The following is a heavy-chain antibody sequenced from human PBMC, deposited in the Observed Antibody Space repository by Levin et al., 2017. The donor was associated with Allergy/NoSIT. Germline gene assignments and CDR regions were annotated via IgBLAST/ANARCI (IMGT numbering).Heavy chain of an antibody. D-gene: IGHD6-13*01. CDR1: GGSISSYY. J-gene: IGHJ4*02. Sequence: KSSETLSLTCTVSGGSISSYYWSWIRQPPGKGLEWIGYIYYSGSTNYNPSLKSRVTISVDTSKNQFSLKLSSVTAADTAVYYCARTKYSSSWYVEDYWGQGTLVTVSS. CDR2: IYYSGST. CDR3: ARTKYSSSWYVEDY. V-gene: IGHV4-59*08.